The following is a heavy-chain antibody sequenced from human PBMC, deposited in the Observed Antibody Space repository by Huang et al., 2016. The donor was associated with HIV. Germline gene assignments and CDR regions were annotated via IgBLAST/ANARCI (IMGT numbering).Heavy chain of an antibody. CDR3: AKDGADEEWDIDY. D-gene: IGHD1-26*01. J-gene: IGHJ4*02. Sequence: VQLVESGGGVVQPGRSLRLACAASGFSFSTYGLHGVRPAAGKGLEVVAVISYDGSNKYYAHSVKGRFTISRDTSENKVYLQMNSLRHEDTAVYYCAKDGADEEWDIDYWGQGTLVTVSS. CDR1: GFSFSTYG. V-gene: IGHV3-30*18. CDR2: ISYDGSNK.